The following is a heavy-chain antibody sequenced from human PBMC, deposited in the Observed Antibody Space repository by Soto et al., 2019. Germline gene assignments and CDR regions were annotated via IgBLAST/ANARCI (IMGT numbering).Heavy chain of an antibody. Sequence: QVQLVESGGGVVQPGRSLRLSCAASGFTFSSYGMHWVRQAPGKGLEWVAVISYDGSNKYYGDSVKGRFTISRDNSKNTLYLQMNSLRAEDTAVYYCAKAYYDFWSGYYAPPFDYWGQGTLVTVSS. CDR1: GFTFSSYG. D-gene: IGHD3-3*01. CDR2: ISYDGSNK. CDR3: AKAYYDFWSGYYAPPFDY. J-gene: IGHJ4*02. V-gene: IGHV3-30*18.